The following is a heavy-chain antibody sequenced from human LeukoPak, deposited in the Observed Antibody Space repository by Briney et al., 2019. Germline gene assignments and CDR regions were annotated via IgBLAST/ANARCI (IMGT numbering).Heavy chain of an antibody. Sequence: SETLSLTCAVYGGSFSGYYWSWIRQPPGKGLEWIGEINHSGSTNYNPSLKSRVIISVDTSKNQFSLKLSSVTAADTAVYYCAIAGAAAGTLNDYWGQGTLVTVSS. CDR1: GGSFSGYY. CDR3: AIAGAAAGTLNDY. D-gene: IGHD6-13*01. V-gene: IGHV4-34*01. CDR2: INHSGST. J-gene: IGHJ4*02.